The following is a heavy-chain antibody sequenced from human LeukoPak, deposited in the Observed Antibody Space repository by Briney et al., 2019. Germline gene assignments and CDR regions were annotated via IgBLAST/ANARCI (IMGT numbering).Heavy chain of an antibody. CDR1: GFTFSSYS. J-gene: IGHJ4*02. V-gene: IGHV3-21*01. CDR2: ISSSSSYI. CDR3: ARQYYDFWSGFYTADYYFDY. Sequence: GGSLRLSCAASGFTFSSYSMNWVRQAPGKGLEWVSSISSSSSYIYYADSVKGRFTISRDNAQSSLYLQMNSLRAEDSAVYYCARQYYDFWSGFYTADYYFDYWGRGTLVTVSS. D-gene: IGHD3-3*01.